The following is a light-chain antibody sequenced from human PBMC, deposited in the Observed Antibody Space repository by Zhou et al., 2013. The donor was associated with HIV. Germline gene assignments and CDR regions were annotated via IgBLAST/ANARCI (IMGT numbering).Light chain of an antibody. CDR3: QQYKTYPRT. V-gene: IGKV1-39*01. CDR1: QTITSY. J-gene: IGKJ1*01. Sequence: DIQMTQSPSSLSASVGDRVTITCRASQTITSYLNWYQQKPGKAPMLLIYAASSLQSGVPSRFSGGGSGTDFTLTISSLQPEDFATYYCQQYKTYPRTFGQGTKVEIK. CDR2: AAS.